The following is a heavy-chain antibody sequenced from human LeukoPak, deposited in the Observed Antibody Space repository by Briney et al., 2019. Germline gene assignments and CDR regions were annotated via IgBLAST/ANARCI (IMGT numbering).Heavy chain of an antibody. J-gene: IGHJ5*02. V-gene: IGHV4-39*07. CDR3: ARTPIFWAKNWFDP. CDR1: GVSISSSNSY. D-gene: IGHD7-27*01. CDR2: IYYTGNT. Sequence: PSETLSLTCTVSGVSISSSNSYWGWIRQPPGKGLEWIGSIYYTGNTYYNASLKSRVTISVDTSKNQFSLKLSSVTAADTAVYYCARTPIFWAKNWFDPWGQGTLVTVSS.